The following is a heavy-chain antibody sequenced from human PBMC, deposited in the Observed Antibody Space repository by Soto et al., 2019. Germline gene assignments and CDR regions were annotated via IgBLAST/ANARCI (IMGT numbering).Heavy chain of an antibody. CDR3: ASRGTRDLRSIRGHGWFDP. J-gene: IGHJ5*02. CDR2: IYYSGST. V-gene: IGHV4-31*03. D-gene: IGHD3-16*01. CDR1: GGSISSGGYY. Sequence: PSETLSLTCTVSGGSISSGGYYWSWIRQHPGKGLEWIGYIYYSGSTYYNPSLKSRVTISVDTSKNQFSLKLSSVTAADTAVYYCASRGTRDLRSIRGHGWFDPWGQGTLVTVSS.